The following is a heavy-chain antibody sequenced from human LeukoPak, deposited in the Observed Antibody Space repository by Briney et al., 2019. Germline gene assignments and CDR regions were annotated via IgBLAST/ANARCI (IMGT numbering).Heavy chain of an antibody. J-gene: IGHJ5*02. D-gene: IGHD4-17*01. CDR1: GFTFSSYA. V-gene: IGHV3-23*01. Sequence: PGGSLRLSCAASGFTFSSYAMSWVRQAPGKGLEWVSAISGSGGSTYYADSVKGRFTISRDISKNTLYLQMNSLRAEDTAVYYCAKGSGYGDYPWFDPWGQGTLVTVSS. CDR3: AKGSGYGDYPWFDP. CDR2: ISGSGGST.